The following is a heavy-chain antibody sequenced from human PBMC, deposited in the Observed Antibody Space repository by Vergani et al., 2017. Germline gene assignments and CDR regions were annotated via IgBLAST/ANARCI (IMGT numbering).Heavy chain of an antibody. Sequence: DVHLAESGGGFFQPGGSLRLSCSASGFSFNSYWMHWVRQVPGKGLLWVSRIKSDGSITAYADSVKGRFTISRDNAQNTLYLQMNSLRAEDTAVYYCARVGSSSWYYFDYWGQGTLVTVSS. CDR3: ARVGSSSWYYFDY. CDR1: GFSFNSYW. D-gene: IGHD6-13*01. CDR2: IKSDGSIT. V-gene: IGHV3-74*03. J-gene: IGHJ4*02.